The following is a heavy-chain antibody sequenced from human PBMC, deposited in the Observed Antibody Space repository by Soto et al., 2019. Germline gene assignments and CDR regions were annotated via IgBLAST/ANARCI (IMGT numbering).Heavy chain of an antibody. J-gene: IGHJ4*02. CDR3: AHRRSFDCFDY. CDR2: IYWDDDK. V-gene: IGHV2-5*02. CDR1: GFSLSTSGVG. Sequence: QITVKESGPTLVKPTQTLTLACTFSGFSLSTSGVGVGWIRQPPGKALEWLALIYWDDDKRYSPSLKSRLTITNDTSKTQVVLTMTNMDPVDTATYYCAHRRSFDCFDYWGQGTLVTVSS. D-gene: IGHD3-9*01.